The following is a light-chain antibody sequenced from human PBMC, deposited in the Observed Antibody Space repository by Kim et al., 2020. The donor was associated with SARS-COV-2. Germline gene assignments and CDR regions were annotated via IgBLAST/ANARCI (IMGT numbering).Light chain of an antibody. Sequence: ASVGDRVTITCQASQGISNYLAWYQQKPGKVPKLLIYAASTLQSGVPSRFSGSGSGTDFTLTISSLQPEDVATYYCQKYNSAPRTFGQGTKVDIK. V-gene: IGKV1-27*01. J-gene: IGKJ1*01. CDR1: QGISNY. CDR3: QKYNSAPRT. CDR2: AAS.